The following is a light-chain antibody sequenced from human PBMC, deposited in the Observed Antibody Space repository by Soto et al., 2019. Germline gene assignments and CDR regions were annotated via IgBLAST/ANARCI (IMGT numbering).Light chain of an antibody. CDR3: QQYERYSPLT. Sequence: AIQMTQSTSSLCASVGDRVSIXCRASQGLGNTLDWYQQTSGKPPKHLIYDDYSLESGVQSRFSGRRSGTEFTLNIAGLQPEDFVTYYCQQYERYSPLTFGGGTKVDIK. V-gene: IGKV1-13*02. CDR1: QGLGNT. J-gene: IGKJ4*01. CDR2: DDY.